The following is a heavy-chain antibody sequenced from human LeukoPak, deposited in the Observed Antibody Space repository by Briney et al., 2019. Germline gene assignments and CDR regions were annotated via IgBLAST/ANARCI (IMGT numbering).Heavy chain of an antibody. D-gene: IGHD2-15*01. CDR1: GYSISSGYY. J-gene: IGHJ5*02. CDR2: IYYSGST. Sequence: SETLSLTCTVSGYSISSGYYWGWIRQPPGKGLEWIGSIYYSGSTYYNPSLKSRFTISVDTSKNQFSLKVNSVTAADTAVYYCARIRDIRRGRALDPWGQGTLVTVSS. CDR3: ARIRDIRRGRALDP. V-gene: IGHV4-38-2*02.